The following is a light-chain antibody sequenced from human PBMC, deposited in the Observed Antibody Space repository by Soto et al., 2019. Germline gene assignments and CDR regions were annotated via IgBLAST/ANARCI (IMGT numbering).Light chain of an antibody. CDR2: DVS. CDR1: SSDVGDYNY. CDR3: SSYTSSTTVV. V-gene: IGLV2-14*01. Sequence: QSVLTQPASVSGSPGQSITISCTGTSSDVGDYNYVSWYQQHPGKAPKLMIYDVSNRPSGVSNRFSGSKSGNTASLTISGRQAEDESDYYCSSYTSSTTVVFGGGTKLTVL. J-gene: IGLJ2*01.